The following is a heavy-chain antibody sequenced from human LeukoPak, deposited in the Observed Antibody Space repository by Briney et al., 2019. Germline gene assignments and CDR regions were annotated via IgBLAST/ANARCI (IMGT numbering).Heavy chain of an antibody. V-gene: IGHV4-59*12. CDR1: GGSISSYY. CDR3: ARDRGSSSFNYYYYYYMDV. J-gene: IGHJ6*03. Sequence: PSETLSLTCTVSGGSISSYYWSWIRQPPGKGLEWIGYIYFSGNTNYNPSLKSRVTISVDTSKNHFFLRLNSVTAADTAVYYCARDRGSSSFNYYYYYYMDVWGKGTTVTVSS. D-gene: IGHD6-6*01. CDR2: IYFSGNT.